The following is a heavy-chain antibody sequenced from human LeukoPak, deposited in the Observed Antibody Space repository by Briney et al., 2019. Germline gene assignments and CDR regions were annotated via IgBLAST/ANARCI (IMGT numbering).Heavy chain of an antibody. V-gene: IGHV3-30*02. CDR1: GFTFSTYG. D-gene: IGHD6-19*01. J-gene: IGHJ5*02. CDR3: AKVFTGYSSGWYDD. Sequence: GGSLRLSCAASGFTFSTYGMHWVRQVPGKGLEWVAFIRYDGSNKYYADSVKGRFTISRDNSKNTLYLQMNSLRAEDAAVYYCAKVFTGYSSGWYDDWGQGTLVTVSS. CDR2: IRYDGSNK.